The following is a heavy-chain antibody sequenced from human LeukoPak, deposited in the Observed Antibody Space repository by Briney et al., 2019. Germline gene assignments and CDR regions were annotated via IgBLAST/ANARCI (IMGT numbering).Heavy chain of an antibody. Sequence: GGSLRLSCAGSGFTFSSYNMNWVRQAPGKGLEWVSSISTGGTYIYYADSVKGRFTISRDNAKNSLYLQMNTLRAEDTAVYYCAGISAAGTFWGQGALVTVSS. CDR2: ISTGGTYI. D-gene: IGHD6-13*01. V-gene: IGHV3-21*01. CDR3: AGISAAGTF. J-gene: IGHJ4*02. CDR1: GFTFSSYN.